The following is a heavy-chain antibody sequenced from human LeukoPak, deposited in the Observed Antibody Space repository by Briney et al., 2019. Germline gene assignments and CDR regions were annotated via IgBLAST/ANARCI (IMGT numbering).Heavy chain of an antibody. D-gene: IGHD5-18*01. CDR1: GFTFSSYG. CDR2: IRYDGSNK. J-gene: IGHJ4*02. Sequence: PGGSLRLSCAASGFTFSSYGMHWVRQAPGKGLEWVAFIRYDGSNKYYADSVKGRFTISRDNSKNTLYLQMNSVRAEDTAVYYCAKDQRYVDTAMALDYWGQGTLVTVSS. CDR3: AKDQRYVDTAMALDY. V-gene: IGHV3-30*02.